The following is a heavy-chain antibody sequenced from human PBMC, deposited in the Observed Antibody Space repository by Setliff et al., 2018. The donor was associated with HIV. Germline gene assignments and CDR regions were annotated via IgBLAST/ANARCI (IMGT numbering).Heavy chain of an antibody. D-gene: IGHD3-16*02. CDR3: ARGRFVGFDY. CDR1: DGSISTGSYY. Sequence: SETLSLTCTVADGSISTGSYYWSWVRQPAGRGLEWIGRIYTSGSTNYNPSLKSRVTMSVDMSKNQFSLNLTSVTAADTAVYYCARGRFVGFDYWGQGTLVTVS. V-gene: IGHV4-61*02. CDR2: IYTSGST. J-gene: IGHJ4*02.